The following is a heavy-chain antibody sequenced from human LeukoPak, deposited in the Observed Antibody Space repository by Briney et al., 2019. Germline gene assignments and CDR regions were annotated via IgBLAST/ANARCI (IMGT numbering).Heavy chain of an antibody. CDR2: IYHSGTT. V-gene: IGHV4-31*03. J-gene: IGHJ5*02. CDR3: ARVGGDYTPYNWFDP. Sequence: SQTLSLTCTVSGDSINNGAYYWSWIRQHPGKGLEWIGNIYHSGTTYSNPSLKSRVTISVDTSKNQFSLKLSSVTAADTAVYYCARVGGDYTPYNWFDPWGQGTLVTVSS. CDR1: GDSINNGAYY. D-gene: IGHD4-17*01.